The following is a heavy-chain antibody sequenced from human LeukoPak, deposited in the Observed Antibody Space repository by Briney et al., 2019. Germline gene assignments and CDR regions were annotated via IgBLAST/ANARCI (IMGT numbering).Heavy chain of an antibody. CDR1: GYTFTDYY. Sequence: ASVKVSCKASGYTFTDYYMHWVRQAPGQGPEWMGWVNPNSGDTNYVHKFQGRVTMTSDTSISTAYMDLSRVRSDDTAVYYCALLFSSTWYRFDSWGQGTLVTVSS. J-gene: IGHJ4*02. V-gene: IGHV1-2*02. CDR3: ALLFSSTWYRFDS. CDR2: VNPNSGDT. D-gene: IGHD6-13*01.